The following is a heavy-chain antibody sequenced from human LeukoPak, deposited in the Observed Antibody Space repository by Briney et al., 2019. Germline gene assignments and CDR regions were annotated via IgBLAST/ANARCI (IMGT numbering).Heavy chain of an antibody. CDR1: AYTFTSFG. CDR2: IGAYNGDT. V-gene: IGHV1-18*04. D-gene: IGHD2-15*01. J-gene: IGHJ4*02. CDR3: TRDHCRGDNCPSFDY. Sequence: GASVKVSFKPSAYTFTSFGIGWVRQAPGQGLEWMGWIGAYNGDTNYAQKFQGRVTMTTDTSTSTAYMDLRSLRSDDTAVYYCTRDHCRGDNCPSFDYWGQGTLVTVSS.